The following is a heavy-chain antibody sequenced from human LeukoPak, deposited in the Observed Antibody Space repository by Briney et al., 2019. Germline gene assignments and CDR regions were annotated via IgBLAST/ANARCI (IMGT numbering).Heavy chain of an antibody. CDR3: ARDLEQLVGYYYYYYYMDV. CDR2: INPKSGGT. CDR1: GYTFTSYY. Sequence: ASVKVSCNASGYTFTSYYMHWVRQAPGQGLEWMGWINPKSGGTNEAQKFHDRVTMTRDTSISTAYMELSRLRSDDTAVCYCARDLEQLVGYYYYYYYMDVWGKGTTVTVSS. V-gene: IGHV1-2*02. J-gene: IGHJ6*03. D-gene: IGHD1/OR15-1a*01.